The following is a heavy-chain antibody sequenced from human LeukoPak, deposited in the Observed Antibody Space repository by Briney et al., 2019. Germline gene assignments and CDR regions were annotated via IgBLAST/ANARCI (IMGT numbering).Heavy chain of an antibody. D-gene: IGHD2-21*02. V-gene: IGHV4-39*01. CDR3: ARQINKVTADY. CDR2: IFYSGST. Sequence: SGTLSLTCTVSGGSISSSSYFWGWIRQPPGKGLEWSESIFYSGSTYYNPSLNSRVTISIDTSKNQFSLRLGSVTAADTAVYYCARQINKVTADYWGQGTLVTVSS. CDR1: GGSISSSSYF. J-gene: IGHJ4*02.